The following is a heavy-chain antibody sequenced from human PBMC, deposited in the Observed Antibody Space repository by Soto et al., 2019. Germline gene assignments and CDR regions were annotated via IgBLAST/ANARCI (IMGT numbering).Heavy chain of an antibody. J-gene: IGHJ4*02. CDR3: AVDIVLMVYARLNY. V-gene: IGHV1-69*06. D-gene: IGHD2-8*01. Sequence: SVEVSCKASGGTFSSYSISWVRQAPGQGLEWMGGIIPIFGTANYAQKFQGRVTITADKSTSTAYMELSSLRSEDTALYYCAVDIVLMVYARLNYWGEGTRVT. CDR2: IIPIFGTA. CDR1: GGTFSSYS.